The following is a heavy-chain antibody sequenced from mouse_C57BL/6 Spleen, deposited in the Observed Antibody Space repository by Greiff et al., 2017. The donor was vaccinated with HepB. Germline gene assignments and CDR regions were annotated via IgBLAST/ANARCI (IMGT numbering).Heavy chain of an antibody. V-gene: IGHV1-53*01. Sequence: VQLQQPGTELVKPGASVKLSCKASGYTFTSYWMHWVKQRPGQGLEWIGNINPSNGGTNYNETFKSKATLTVDKSSSTAYMQLSSLTAEDSAVYYCARAGWGLRLGFDYWGQGTTLTVSS. CDR3: ARAGWGLRLGFDY. J-gene: IGHJ2*01. CDR2: INPSNGGT. D-gene: IGHD2-2*01. CDR1: GYTFTSYW.